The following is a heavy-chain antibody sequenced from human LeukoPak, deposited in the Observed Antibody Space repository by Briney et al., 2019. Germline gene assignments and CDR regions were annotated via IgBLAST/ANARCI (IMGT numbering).Heavy chain of an antibody. Sequence: PGESLKISCKGSGYSFTSYWIGWVRQMPGKGLEWMGIIYPGDSDTRYSPSFQGQVTISADKSISTAYLQWSSLKASDSAIYYCARQETIFGVVKGGLDHWGQGTLVTVSS. J-gene: IGHJ4*02. CDR3: ARQETIFGVVKGGLDH. D-gene: IGHD3-3*01. V-gene: IGHV5-51*01. CDR1: GYSFTSYW. CDR2: IYPGDSDT.